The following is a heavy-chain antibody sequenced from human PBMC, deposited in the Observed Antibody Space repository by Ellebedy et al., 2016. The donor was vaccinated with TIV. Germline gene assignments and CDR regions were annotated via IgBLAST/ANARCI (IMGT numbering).Heavy chain of an antibody. CDR2: INPHSGGT. J-gene: IGHJ5*02. CDR3: ARDIYERFDP. D-gene: IGHD3-3*01. V-gene: IGHV1-2*06. Sequence: AASVKVSCKAFGYTFTEFYIHWARQAPGQGLEWMGRINPHSGGTDYAQKFQGRVTMTRDTSSSTAYMEVTRLRSDDTAVYYCARDIYERFDPWGQGTLVTVSS. CDR1: GYTFTEFY.